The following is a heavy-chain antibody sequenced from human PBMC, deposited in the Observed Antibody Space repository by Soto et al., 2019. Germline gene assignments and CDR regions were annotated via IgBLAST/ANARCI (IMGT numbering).Heavy chain of an antibody. CDR2: IYYSGST. J-gene: IGHJ6*02. CDR1: GGSISSGDYY. Sequence: SETLSLTCTVSGGSISSGDYYWSWIRQPPGKGLEWIGYIYYSGSTYYNPSLKSRVTISVDTSKNQFSLKLSSVTAADTAVYYCARGPTVVSYYYGMDVWGQGTTVTVSS. D-gene: IGHD2-21*01. V-gene: IGHV4-30-4*02. CDR3: ARGPTVVSYYYGMDV.